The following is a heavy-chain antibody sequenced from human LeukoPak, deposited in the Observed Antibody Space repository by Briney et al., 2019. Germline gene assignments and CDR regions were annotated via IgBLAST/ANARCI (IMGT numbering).Heavy chain of an antibody. Sequence: GRSLRLSCAASGFTVSSNYMSWVRQAPGKGLEWVSVIYSGGSTYYADSVKGRFTISRDNSKNTLYLQMNSLRAEDTAVYYCARAVDFWSGFDYWGQGTLVTVSS. CDR3: ARAVDFWSGFDY. CDR2: IYSGGST. D-gene: IGHD3-3*01. CDR1: GFTVSSNY. V-gene: IGHV3-66*01. J-gene: IGHJ4*02.